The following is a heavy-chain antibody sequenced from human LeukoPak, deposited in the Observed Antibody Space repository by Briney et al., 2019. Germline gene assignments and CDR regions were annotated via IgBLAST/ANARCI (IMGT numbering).Heavy chain of an antibody. D-gene: IGHD3-10*01. CDR1: GFSLSTSGVA. J-gene: IGHJ4*02. Sequence: SSPTLVNPTQTLTLTCIFSGFSLSTSGVAVAWIRQPPGKALEWLALIYWDDDKRYSPSLKSRLTITKDISKNHVVLTMTNMDPVDTATYYCARSNYYSSGTYYNDYWGQGAQVTVSS. CDR3: ARSNYYSSGTYYNDY. CDR2: IYWDDDK. V-gene: IGHV2-5*02.